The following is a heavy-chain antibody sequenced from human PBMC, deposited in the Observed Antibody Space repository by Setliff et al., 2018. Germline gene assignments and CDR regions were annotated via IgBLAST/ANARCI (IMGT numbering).Heavy chain of an antibody. D-gene: IGHD3-10*01. J-gene: IGHJ5*02. CDR3: ARVLVLGYNWFDP. CDR2: ISHSGNT. CDR1: GESFSGYF. V-gene: IGHV4-34*01. Sequence: KTSETLSLTCAVYGESFSGYFWSWIRQTPEKGLVWIGEISHSGNTNYNPSFKSRVTISIDTSKNQFSLKVNSVTAADTAVYFCARVLVLGYNWFDPWGQGTLVTVSS.